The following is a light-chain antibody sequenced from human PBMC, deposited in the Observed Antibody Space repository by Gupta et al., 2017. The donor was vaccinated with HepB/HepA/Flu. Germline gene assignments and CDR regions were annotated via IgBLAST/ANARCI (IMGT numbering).Light chain of an antibody. CDR3: QQRKSYPIT. J-gene: IGKJ4*01. V-gene: IGKV1-9*01. CDR1: QGISSY. Sequence: DIQLTQSPSFLSASVGDRVTITCRASQGISSYLGWYQQKPGKAPKFLIYAASTVQSGVPSRFSSSRSGTEFTLTISSLQPEDFATYYCQQRKSYPITFGGGTKVEIK. CDR2: AAS.